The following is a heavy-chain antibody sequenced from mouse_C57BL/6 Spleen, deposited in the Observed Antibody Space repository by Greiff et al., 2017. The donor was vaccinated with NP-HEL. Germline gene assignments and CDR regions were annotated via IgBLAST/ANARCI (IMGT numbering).Heavy chain of an antibody. J-gene: IGHJ2*01. V-gene: IGHV1-55*01. CDR2: IYPGSGST. CDR3: AREGDYYGSSTLYY. D-gene: IGHD1-1*01. CDR1: GYTFTSYW. Sequence: QVQLQQPGAELVKPGASVKMSCKASGYTFTSYWITWVKQRPGQGLEWIGDIYPGSGSTNYHAKFKSKATLTVDTSSSTAYMQLSSLTSEDSAVYYGAREGDYYGSSTLYYWGQGTTLTVSS.